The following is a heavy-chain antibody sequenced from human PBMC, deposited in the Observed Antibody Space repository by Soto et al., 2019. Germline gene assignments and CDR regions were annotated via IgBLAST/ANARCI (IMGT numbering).Heavy chain of an antibody. V-gene: IGHV4-34*01. CDR3: ARSEDYGSGSYFLDY. CDR1: GGSFSGYY. J-gene: IGHJ4*02. D-gene: IGHD3-10*01. CDR2: INHSGST. Sequence: SETLSLTCAVYGGSFSGYYWSWIRQPPGKGLEWIGEINHSGSTNYSPSLKSRVTISVDTSKNQFSLKLSSVTAADTAVYYCARSEDYGSGSYFLDYWAQGSLVIVPS.